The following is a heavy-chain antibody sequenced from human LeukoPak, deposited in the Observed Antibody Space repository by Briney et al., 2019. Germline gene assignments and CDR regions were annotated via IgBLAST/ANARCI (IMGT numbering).Heavy chain of an antibody. Sequence: SETLSLTCTVSGGSISSYYWSWIRQPAGKGLEWIGRIYTSGSTNYNPSLKSRVTISVDTSKNQFSLKLSSVTAADTAVYYCARGRYYYDSSGYYPGYYWGQGTLVTVSS. CDR2: IYTSGST. CDR1: GGSISSYY. V-gene: IGHV4-4*07. D-gene: IGHD3-22*01. CDR3: ARGRYYYDSSGYYPGYY. J-gene: IGHJ4*02.